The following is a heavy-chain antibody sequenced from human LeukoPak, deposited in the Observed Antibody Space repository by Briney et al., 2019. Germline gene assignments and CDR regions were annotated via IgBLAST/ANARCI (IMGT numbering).Heavy chain of an antibody. V-gene: IGHV1-18*01. J-gene: IGHJ4*02. CDR1: GYTFTSCG. CDR3: ARDRRYYYGSGNIDY. CDR2: ISAYNGNT. Sequence: EASVKVSCKASGYTFTSCGISWVRQAPGQGLEWMGWISAYNGNTNYAQKLQGRVTMTTDTSTSTAYMELRSLRSDDTAVYYCARDRRYYYGSGNIDYWGQGTLVTVSS. D-gene: IGHD3-10*01.